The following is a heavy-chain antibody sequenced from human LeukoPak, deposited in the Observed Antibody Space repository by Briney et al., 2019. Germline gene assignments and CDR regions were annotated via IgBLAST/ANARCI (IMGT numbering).Heavy chain of an antibody. D-gene: IGHD3-22*01. Sequence: GGPLRLSCAASGFTFSSFAMSWVRQAPGKGLDWVSSISGSGAGTYYADSVKGRFTISRDNSKNTLYLQMNSLRAEDTAVYYCAKGGYYYYFDYWGQGTLVTVSS. CDR2: ISGSGAGT. CDR1: GFTFSSFA. V-gene: IGHV3-23*01. J-gene: IGHJ4*02. CDR3: AKGGYYYYFDY.